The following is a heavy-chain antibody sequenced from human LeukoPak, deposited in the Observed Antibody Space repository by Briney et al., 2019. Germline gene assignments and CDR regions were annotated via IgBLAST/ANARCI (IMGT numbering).Heavy chain of an antibody. CDR3: ATMILWFGESFYYFDY. J-gene: IGHJ4*02. D-gene: IGHD3-10*01. V-gene: IGHV1-24*01. CDR2: FDPEDGET. CDR1: GYTLTELS. Sequence: GASVKVSCKVSGYTLTELSMHWVPQAPGKGLEWMGGFDPEDGETIYAQKFQGRVTMTEDTSTDTAYMELSSLRSEDTAVYYCATMILWFGESFYYFDYWGQGTLVTVSS.